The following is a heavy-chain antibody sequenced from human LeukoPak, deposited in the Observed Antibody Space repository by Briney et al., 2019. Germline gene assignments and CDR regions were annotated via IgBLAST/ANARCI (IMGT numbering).Heavy chain of an antibody. CDR1: GGSISGYH. J-gene: IGHJ4*02. CDR3: ARHKGGSSLSDY. V-gene: IGHV4-39*01. D-gene: IGHD6-6*01. Sequence: SETLSLTCTVSGGSISGYHWGWIRQPPGKGLEWIGNIYYTVSTSYNPSIRSRVTISVDPSKTQFSLRLASVTAADTAVYYCARHKGGSSLSDYWDQGTLVTVSS. CDR2: IYYTVST.